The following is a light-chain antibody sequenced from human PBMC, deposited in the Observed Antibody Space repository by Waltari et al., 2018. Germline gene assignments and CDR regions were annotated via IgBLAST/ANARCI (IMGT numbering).Light chain of an antibody. CDR2: EDN. V-gene: IGLV2-23*01. J-gene: IGLJ3*02. Sequence: QSALTQPASVSWPPGPSITISCTGTSSDVGGYDLVSWYQQHPGKAPKLMIYEDNKRPSGVSSHFSGSKSGNTASLTISGLQADDEADYYCFSYAGTGTWVFGGGTKLTVL. CDR1: SSDVGGYDL. CDR3: FSYAGTGTWV.